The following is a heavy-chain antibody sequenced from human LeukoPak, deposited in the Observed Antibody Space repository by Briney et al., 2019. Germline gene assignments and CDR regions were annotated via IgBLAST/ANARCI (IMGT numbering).Heavy chain of an antibody. CDR2: IYSGGST. Sequence: GSLRLSCAASGFTVSSNYMSWVRQAPGKGLEWVSVIYSGGSTYYADSVKGRFTISRDNSKNTLYLQMNSLRAEDTAVYYCARGGHDSSGYYLNAEYFQHWGQGTLVTVSS. D-gene: IGHD3-22*01. J-gene: IGHJ1*01. CDR1: GFTVSSNY. CDR3: ARGGHDSSGYYLNAEYFQH. V-gene: IGHV3-66*02.